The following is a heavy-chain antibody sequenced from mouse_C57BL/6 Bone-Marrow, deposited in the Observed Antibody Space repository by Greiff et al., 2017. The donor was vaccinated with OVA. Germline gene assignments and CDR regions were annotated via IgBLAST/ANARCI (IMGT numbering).Heavy chain of an antibody. CDR1: GYTFTSYW. CDR3: AIYDYYDYRYAMDY. J-gene: IGHJ4*01. CDR2: LHPSDSDT. V-gene: IGHV1-74*01. D-gene: IGHD2-4*01. Sequence: QVQLQQPGAELVKPGASVKVSCKASGYTFTSYWMHWVKQRPGQGLEWIGRLHPSDSDTNYNQKFKGKATLTVDKSSSTAYMQLSSLTSEDSAVYYCAIYDYYDYRYAMDYWGQGTSVTVSS.